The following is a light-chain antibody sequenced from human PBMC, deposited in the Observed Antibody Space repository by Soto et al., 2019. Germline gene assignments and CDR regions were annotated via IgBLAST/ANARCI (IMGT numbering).Light chain of an antibody. CDR2: DVS. Sequence: QSELAQPGSVSGSRGQSSTISCTGTSSDIGDSNYVSWYQQHPGKAPKLVIYDVSNRPSGVSDRFSGSKSANTASLTISGLQAEDEADYYCSSFRSSSTSYFFGTGTKVTVL. V-gene: IGLV2-14*03. CDR3: SSFRSSSTSYF. J-gene: IGLJ1*01. CDR1: SSDIGDSNY.